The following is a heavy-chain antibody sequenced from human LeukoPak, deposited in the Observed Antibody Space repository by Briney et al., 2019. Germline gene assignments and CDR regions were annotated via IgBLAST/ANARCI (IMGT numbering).Heavy chain of an antibody. D-gene: IGHD1-26*01. CDR1: GGSISIYY. Sequence: SETLSLTCSVSGGSISIYYWTWILQIPGKGLAWIGYIYYTGTTNYNPLFESRATISVDTSKNQFSLKLTSVTAADTAVYYCARALVGATDRFDPWGQGTLVTVSS. CDR3: ARALVGATDRFDP. V-gene: IGHV4-59*01. CDR2: IYYTGTT. J-gene: IGHJ5*02.